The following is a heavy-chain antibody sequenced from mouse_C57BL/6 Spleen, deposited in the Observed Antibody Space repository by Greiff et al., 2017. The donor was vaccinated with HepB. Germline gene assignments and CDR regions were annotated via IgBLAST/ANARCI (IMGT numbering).Heavy chain of an antibody. CDR3: ARHEEGMSTTRYYYAMDY. V-gene: IGHV1-62-2*01. CDR1: GYTFTEYT. J-gene: IGHJ4*01. Sequence: QVQLKESGAELVKPGASVKLSCKASGYTFTEYTIHWVKQRSGQGLEWIGWFYPGSGSIKYNEKFKDKATLTADKSSSTVYMELSRLTSEDSAVYFCARHEEGMSTTRYYYAMDYWGQGTSVTVSS. CDR2: FYPGSGSI. D-gene: IGHD2-4*01.